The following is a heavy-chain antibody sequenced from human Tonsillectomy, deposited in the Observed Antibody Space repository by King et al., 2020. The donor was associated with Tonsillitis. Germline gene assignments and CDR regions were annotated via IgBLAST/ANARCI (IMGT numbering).Heavy chain of an antibody. CDR3: AKAITMIVVVILDY. CDR2: ISGRGGST. D-gene: IGHD3-22*01. V-gene: IGHV3-23*04. J-gene: IGHJ4*02. CDR1: GFTFISYA. Sequence: DVQLVQSGGGLVQPGGSLRLSCAASGFTFISYAMSWVRQAPGKGLEWVSAISGRGGSTYYLVSVKGRFTIARDNSKNKLYLQMNSLRAEDTAVYYCAKAITMIVVVILDYWGQGTLVTVSS.